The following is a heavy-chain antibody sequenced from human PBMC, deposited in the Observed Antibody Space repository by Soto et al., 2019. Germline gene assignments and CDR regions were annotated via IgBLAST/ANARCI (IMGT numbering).Heavy chain of an antibody. CDR3: ARPGDAYGLDV. J-gene: IGHJ6*02. V-gene: IGHV4-39*01. CDR2: IHSHSGST. Sequence: ASETLCVRCSVSGASVSRSAYYGAWIRQPPGKGLEWIASIHSHSGSTYYDPSLKGRVLISVDTSKNHFSLNLSSVTAADTAVYYCARPGDAYGLDVWGQGTTVTVSS. CDR1: GASVSRSAYY. D-gene: IGHD2-21*02.